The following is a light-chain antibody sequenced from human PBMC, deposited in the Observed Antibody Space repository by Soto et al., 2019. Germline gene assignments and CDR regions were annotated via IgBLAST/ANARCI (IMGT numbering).Light chain of an antibody. Sequence: DIVMTQSPLSLSVTPGEPASISCRSSQSLLHSNGYNYLDWYLQKPGQSPQLLIYLGSNRASGVPDRFSGSGSGTDFTLKISRVKAEDVGVYYCMQALQTPLTFGGGTKVDIK. V-gene: IGKV2-28*01. CDR1: QSLLHSNGYNY. CDR2: LGS. J-gene: IGKJ4*01. CDR3: MQALQTPLT.